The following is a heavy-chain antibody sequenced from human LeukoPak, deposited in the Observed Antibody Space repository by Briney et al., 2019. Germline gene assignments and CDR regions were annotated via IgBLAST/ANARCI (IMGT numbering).Heavy chain of an antibody. CDR2: IYYSGST. V-gene: IGHV4-59*01. CDR1: GGSISSYC. CDR3: ARDRDGYNYDDY. Sequence: SETLSLTCTVSGGSISSYCWSWIRQPPGKGLEWIGYIYYSGSTNYNPSLKSRVTISVDTSKNQFSLKLSSVTAADTAVYYCARDRDGYNYDDYWGQGTLVTVSP. D-gene: IGHD5-24*01. J-gene: IGHJ4*02.